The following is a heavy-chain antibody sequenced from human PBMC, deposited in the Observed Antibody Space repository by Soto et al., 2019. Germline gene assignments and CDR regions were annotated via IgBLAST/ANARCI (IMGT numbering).Heavy chain of an antibody. CDR1: GYTFSNYA. D-gene: IGHD3-3*01. CDR3: ATHVLRFFGFDP. V-gene: IGHV1-3*01. Sequence: QVQLVQSGAEVKKPGASVNVSCKASGYTFSNYAIHWVRQAPGQRLEWMGWINGGNGAAEYSQKFQGRITITRDTSASTAYMELSSLPSEDTAVYYGATHVLRFFGFDPWGQGTLVTVSP. CDR2: INGGNGAA. J-gene: IGHJ5*02.